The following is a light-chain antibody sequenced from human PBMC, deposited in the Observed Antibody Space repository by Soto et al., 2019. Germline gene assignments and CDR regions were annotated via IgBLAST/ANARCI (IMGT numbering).Light chain of an antibody. Sequence: ETVMTQSPGTLSVSLGERATLSCRASQSVVIHLAWYQQXPGQAPRVLIYDASNRATGIPERFSGSGSGTDFTLTINRLEPEDFAVYYCQQYGSSPTFGLGTKVDIK. CDR1: QSVVIH. CDR2: DAS. J-gene: IGKJ1*01. V-gene: IGKV3-20*01. CDR3: QQYGSSPT.